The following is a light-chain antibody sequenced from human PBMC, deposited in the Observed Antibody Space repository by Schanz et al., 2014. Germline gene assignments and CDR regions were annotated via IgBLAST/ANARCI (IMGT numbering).Light chain of an antibody. Sequence: QSVLTRPPSASGSPGQSVTISCTGTSSDVGGYNYVSWYQQHPGKAPKLMIYEVNKRPSGVSNRFSGSKSGNTASLTISGLQAEDEADYYCCSYAGSNTRRWVFGGGTKLTVL. CDR3: CSYAGSNTRRWV. CDR1: SSDVGGYNY. CDR2: EVN. J-gene: IGLJ3*02. V-gene: IGLV2-8*01.